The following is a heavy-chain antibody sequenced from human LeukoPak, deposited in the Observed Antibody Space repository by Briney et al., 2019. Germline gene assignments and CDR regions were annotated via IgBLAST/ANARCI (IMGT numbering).Heavy chain of an antibody. CDR2: ISYDGSNK. D-gene: IGHD1-26*01. V-gene: IGHV3-30*04. CDR1: GFTFSSYA. J-gene: IGHJ6*03. CDR3: ARDGSGVYYYYYMDV. Sequence: GGSLRLSCAASGFTFSSYAVHWVRQAPGKGLEWVAVISYDGSNKYYADSVKGRFTISRDNSKNTLYLQMNSLRAEDTAVYYCARDGSGVYYYYYMDVWGKGTTVTVSS.